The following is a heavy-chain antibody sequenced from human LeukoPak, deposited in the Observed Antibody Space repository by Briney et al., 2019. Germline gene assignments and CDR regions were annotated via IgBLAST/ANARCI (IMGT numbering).Heavy chain of an antibody. CDR3: AKGGGYSYGHNWFDP. Sequence: GGSLRLSCAASGFTFSSYGMSWVRQAPGKGLEWVSAISGSGGSTYYADSVKGRFTISRDNSKNTLYLQMNSLRAEDTAVYYCAKGGGYSYGHNWFDPWGQGTLVTVSS. CDR2: ISGSGGST. J-gene: IGHJ5*02. V-gene: IGHV3-23*01. D-gene: IGHD5-18*01. CDR1: GFTFSSYG.